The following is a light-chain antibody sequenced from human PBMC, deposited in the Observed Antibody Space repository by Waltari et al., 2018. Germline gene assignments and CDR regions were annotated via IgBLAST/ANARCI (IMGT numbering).Light chain of an antibody. J-gene: IGLJ3*02. CDR1: SSNIGSDF. CDR2: RNN. CDR3: AAWDDSLSGPGV. Sequence: QSVLTQPPSASGTPGQRVTISCSGSSSNIGSDFLYCSQQLPGKAPKLLVYRNNQRTSGVPDRFSGSKSGTSASLAISGLRSEDEADYYCAAWDDSLSGPGVFGGGTKLTVL. V-gene: IGLV1-47*01.